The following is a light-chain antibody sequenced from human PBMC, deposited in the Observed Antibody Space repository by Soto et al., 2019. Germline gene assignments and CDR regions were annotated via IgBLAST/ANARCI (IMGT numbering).Light chain of an antibody. CDR3: QQYGSSYT. Sequence: EIVLTQSPGTLSLSPGERATLSCRASQSVSSNYVAWYQQKPGPAPRLLIYGASIRATGLPDRFSGSGSGTDFTLTISRLEPEDFAVYYCQQYGSSYTFGQGTKLEIK. V-gene: IGKV3-20*01. CDR1: QSVSSNY. J-gene: IGKJ2*01. CDR2: GAS.